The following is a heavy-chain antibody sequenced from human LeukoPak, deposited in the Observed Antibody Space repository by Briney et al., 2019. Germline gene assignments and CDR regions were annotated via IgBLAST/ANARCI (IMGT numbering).Heavy chain of an antibody. CDR3: ARGSGYGGNSVFGY. J-gene: IGHJ4*02. CDR1: GGSFIDYY. Sequence: PSETLSLTCAVYGGSFIDYYWSWIRQPPGKGLEWIGDINHSGSTNYNPSLESRVTISEDMSKNQFSLKLRSVTAADTAVYYWARGSGYGGNSVFGYWGQGTLVTVSS. CDR2: INHSGST. V-gene: IGHV4-34*01. D-gene: IGHD4-23*01.